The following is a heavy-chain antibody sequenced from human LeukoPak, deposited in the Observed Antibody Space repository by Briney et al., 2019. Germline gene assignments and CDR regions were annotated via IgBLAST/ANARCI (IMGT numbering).Heavy chain of an antibody. CDR3: ARVLIAVADSPGGY. Sequence: ASVKVSCKASGYTFTGYYMHWVRQAPGQGLEWMGWINPNSGGTNYAQKFQGRVTMTRDTSISTAYMELSRLRSDDTAAYYCARVLIAVADSPGGYWGQGTLVTVSS. CDR1: GYTFTGYY. J-gene: IGHJ4*02. CDR2: INPNSGGT. V-gene: IGHV1-2*02. D-gene: IGHD6-19*01.